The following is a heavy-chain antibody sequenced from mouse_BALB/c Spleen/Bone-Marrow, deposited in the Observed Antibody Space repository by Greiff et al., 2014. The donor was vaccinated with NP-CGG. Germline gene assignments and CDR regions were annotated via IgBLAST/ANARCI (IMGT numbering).Heavy chain of an antibody. J-gene: IGHJ2*01. CDR3: ARSPHYYDLDY. V-gene: IGHV1-7*01. D-gene: IGHD1-2*01. CDR2: INPSTGYT. CDR1: GYTFFSYW. Sequence: QVQLQQSGAELAKPGASGEMSCQASGYTFFSYWVHWGKKRAGQGLGGIGYINPSTGYTEYNQKFKDKATLTADKSSSTAYMQLGSLTSEDSAVYYCARSPHYYDLDYWGQGTTLAVSS.